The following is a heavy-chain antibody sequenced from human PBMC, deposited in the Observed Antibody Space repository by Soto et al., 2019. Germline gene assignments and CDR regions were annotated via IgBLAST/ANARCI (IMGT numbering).Heavy chain of an antibody. V-gene: IGHV1-18*04. CDR1: GYTFTSYG. D-gene: IGHD5-18*01. CDR2: IGAYNGNT. CDR3: ARDTVRCTYGSSHY. J-gene: IGHJ4*02. Sequence: ASVKVSCKASGYTFTSYGISWVRQAPGQGLEWMGWIGAYNGNTNYAQKLQGRVTMTTDTSTSTAYMELRSQRSDDTAVYYCARDTVRCTYGSSHYWGQGTLVTVSS.